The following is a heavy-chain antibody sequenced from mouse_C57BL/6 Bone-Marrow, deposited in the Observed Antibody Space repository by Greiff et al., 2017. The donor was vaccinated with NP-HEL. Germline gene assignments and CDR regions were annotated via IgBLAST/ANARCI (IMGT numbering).Heavy chain of an antibody. CDR2: IDPETGGT. V-gene: IGHV1-15*01. Sequence: QVQLQQSGAELVRPGASVTLSCKASGYTFTDYEMHWVKQTPVHGLEWIGAIDPETGGTAYNQKFKGKAILTADKSTSTAYMELRSPTSEDSAVYYCTRSHYYGSSYWGQGTTLTVSS. D-gene: IGHD1-1*01. CDR3: TRSHYYGSSY. J-gene: IGHJ2*01. CDR1: GYTFTDYE.